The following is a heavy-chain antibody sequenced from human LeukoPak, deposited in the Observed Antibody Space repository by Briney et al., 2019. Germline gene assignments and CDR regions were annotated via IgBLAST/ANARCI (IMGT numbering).Heavy chain of an antibody. V-gene: IGHV3-7*04. J-gene: IGHJ5*02. CDR1: GFTFSSSW. CDR2: INQDGGEI. CDR3: VRAHHPGGWFDP. D-gene: IGHD3-10*01. Sequence: GGSLRLSCAASGFTFSSSWMTWVRQAPGKGLEWVASINQDGGEIHYVDSVKGRFTISRDNAKNSLYLQMNSLTAEDTAVHYCVRAHHPGGWFDPWGQGTLVAVSS.